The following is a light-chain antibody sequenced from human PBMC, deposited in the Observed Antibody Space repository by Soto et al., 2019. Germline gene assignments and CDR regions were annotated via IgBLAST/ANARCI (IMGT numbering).Light chain of an antibody. CDR1: TSDVGGYNL. CDR3: CSYASSSSYV. Sequence: QSALTRPASVSGSPGQSITISCSGTTSDVGGYNLVSWYQQHTAKAPKLLIYEGTQRPSGVSSRFSGSKSGNTASLTISGLQAEDEADYYCCSYASSSSYVFGTGTKVTVL. V-gene: IGLV2-23*01. CDR2: EGT. J-gene: IGLJ1*01.